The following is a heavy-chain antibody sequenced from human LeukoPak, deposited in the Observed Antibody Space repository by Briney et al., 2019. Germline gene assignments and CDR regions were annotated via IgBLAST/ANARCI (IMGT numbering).Heavy chain of an antibody. Sequence: PGGSLRLSCAASGFTVSSNYMSWVRQAPGKGLEWVSVIYSVGSTYYADSVKGRFTISRDNSKNTLYLQMNSLRAEDTAVYYCAKSGSTTIYYYMDVWGKGTTVTVSS. CDR2: IYSVGST. J-gene: IGHJ6*03. D-gene: IGHD2-2*01. V-gene: IGHV3-53*01. CDR3: AKSGSTTIYYYMDV. CDR1: GFTVSSNY.